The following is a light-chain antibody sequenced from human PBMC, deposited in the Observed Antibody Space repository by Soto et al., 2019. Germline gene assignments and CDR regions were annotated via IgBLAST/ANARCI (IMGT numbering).Light chain of an antibody. Sequence: QSALTQPASVSGSPGQSITISCTGTSSDVGGYNYVSWYQQHPGKAPKLMIYEVSNRPSGVSNRFSGSKSGNTASLTISGLQADDEADYYCSSYTSSSTLYFFGTGTKLTVL. CDR2: EVS. CDR3: SSYTSSSTLYF. CDR1: SSDVGGYNY. V-gene: IGLV2-14*01. J-gene: IGLJ1*01.